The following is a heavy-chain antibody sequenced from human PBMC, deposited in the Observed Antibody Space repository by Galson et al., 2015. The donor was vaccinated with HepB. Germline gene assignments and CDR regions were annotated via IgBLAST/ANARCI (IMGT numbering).Heavy chain of an antibody. Sequence: SLRLSCAASGFTFGDYAMSWFRQAPGKGLEWVGLIRSKTYGETTAYAASVKGRFTISRDDSKSIAYLQMNSLKTEDTAVYYCSRDGLGYCRSTSCSYYFDYWGQGTLVTVSS. CDR3: SRDGLGYCRSTSCSYYFDY. J-gene: IGHJ4*02. D-gene: IGHD2-2*01. V-gene: IGHV3-49*03. CDR2: IRSKTYGETT. CDR1: GFTFGDYA.